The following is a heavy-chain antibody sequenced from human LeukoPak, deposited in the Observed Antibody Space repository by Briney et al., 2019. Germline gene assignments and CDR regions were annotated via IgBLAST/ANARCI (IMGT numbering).Heavy chain of an antibody. CDR3: ARRAAYWYFDL. CDR2: IYYSGTT. J-gene: IGHJ2*01. CDR1: GGSISSYY. D-gene: IGHD2-15*01. Sequence: SETLSLTCTVYGGSISSYYWSWIRQPPGKGLEWSGYIYYSGTTDYNPSLKSRVTISVDTSKNQFALKVTSVTAADTAVYYCARRAAYWYFDLWGRGTLVTVS. V-gene: IGHV4-59*01.